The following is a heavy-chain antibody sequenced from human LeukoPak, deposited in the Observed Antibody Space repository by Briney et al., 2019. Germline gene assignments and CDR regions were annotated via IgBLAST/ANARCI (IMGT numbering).Heavy chain of an antibody. CDR2: IIPIFGTA. J-gene: IGHJ2*01. V-gene: IGHV1-69*13. CDR3: ARVRPYYDFWSGYYTDPYFDL. CDR1: GGTFSSYA. D-gene: IGHD3-3*01. Sequence: ASVKVSCKASGGTFSSYAISWVRQAPGQGLEWMGGIIPIFGTANYAQKSQGRVTITADESTSTAYMELSSLRSEDTAVYYCARVRPYYDFWSGYYTDPYFDLWGRGTLVTVSS.